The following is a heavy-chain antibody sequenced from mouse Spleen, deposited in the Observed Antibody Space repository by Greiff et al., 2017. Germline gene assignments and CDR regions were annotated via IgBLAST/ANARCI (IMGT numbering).Heavy chain of an antibody. J-gene: IGHJ1*01. CDR3: ARHDGTGYFDV. D-gene: IGHD2-3*01. CDR1: GFTFSSYG. V-gene: IGHV5-6*01. Sequence: EVKLQESGGDLVKPGGSLKLSCAASGFTFSSYGMSWVRQTPDKRLEWVATISSGGSYTYYPDSVKGRFTISRDNAKNTLYLQMSSLKSEDTAMYYCARHDGTGYFDVWGAGTTVTVSS. CDR2: ISSGGSYT.